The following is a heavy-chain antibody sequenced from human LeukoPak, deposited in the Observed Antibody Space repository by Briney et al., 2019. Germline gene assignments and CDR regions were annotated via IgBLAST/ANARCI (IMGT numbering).Heavy chain of an antibody. CDR1: GFTFSSYW. V-gene: IGHV3-7*01. Sequence: PGGSLRLSCAASGFTFSSYWMSWVRQAPGKGLEWVAKLKQDGSERYYVDSVKGRFTISRDNAKNSLYLQMNSLRAEDTAVYYCARTGTTFDYWGQGTLVTVSS. D-gene: IGHD1-7*01. CDR2: LKQDGSER. J-gene: IGHJ4*02. CDR3: ARTGTTFDY.